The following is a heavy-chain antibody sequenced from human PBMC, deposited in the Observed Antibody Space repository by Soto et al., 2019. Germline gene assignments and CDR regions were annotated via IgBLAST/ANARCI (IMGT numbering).Heavy chain of an antibody. J-gene: IGHJ6*02. D-gene: IGHD2-2*01. CDR2: ISASGDST. CDR1: GFTFSSID. Sequence: GGSLRLSCAASGFTFSSIDMNWVRQAPGKGLEWVSIISASGDSTSYADSVKGRFTVSRDNSENTLYLQMDSLRAEDTAVYYCTKRQVVPTTSLFGTDYYYGLDVWGQGTTVTVSS. CDR3: TKRQVVPTTSLFGTDYYYGLDV. V-gene: IGHV3-23*01.